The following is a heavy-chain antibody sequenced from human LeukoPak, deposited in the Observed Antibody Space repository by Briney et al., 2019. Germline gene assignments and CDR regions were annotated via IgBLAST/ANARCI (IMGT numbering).Heavy chain of an antibody. D-gene: IGHD2-8*02. V-gene: IGHV4-34*01. CDR1: GGSFSGYY. J-gene: IGHJ4*01. Sequence: SETLSLTCAVYGGSFSGYYLSWIRQPRGKGLEWIGEINHSGSTNYNPSLKSRVTISVDTSKNQFSLKLSSVPAADTAVYYCARGPARTGLFYYWGQGTLVTVSS. CDR2: INHSGST. CDR3: ARGPARTGLFYY.